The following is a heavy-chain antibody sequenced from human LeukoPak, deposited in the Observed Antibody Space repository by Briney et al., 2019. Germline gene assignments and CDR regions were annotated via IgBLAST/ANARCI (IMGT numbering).Heavy chain of an antibody. V-gene: IGHV4-39*07. CDR3: ARCRYYDSSGYPAFDI. D-gene: IGHD3-22*01. CDR1: GGSISSSSYY. CDR2: IYYSGST. Sequence: PSETLSLTCTVSGGSISSSSYYWGWIRQPPGKGLEWIGSIYYSGSTYYNPSLKSRVTISVDTSKNQFSLKLSSVTAADTAVYYCARCRYYDSSGYPAFDIWGQGTMVTVSS. J-gene: IGHJ3*02.